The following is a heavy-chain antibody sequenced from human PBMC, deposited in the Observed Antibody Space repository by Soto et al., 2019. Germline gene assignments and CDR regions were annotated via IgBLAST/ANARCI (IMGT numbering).Heavy chain of an antibody. CDR2: IYPGDSDT. Sequence: GESLKISCKGSGYSFTNYWIGWVRQMPGQGLEWMGIIYPGDSDTRYSPSFQGQVTISADKSISTAYLQWSSLKASDTAMYYCARQETKMKHVDTANISYYYYGMDVWGQGTTVTVSS. V-gene: IGHV5-51*01. CDR1: GYSFTNYW. D-gene: IGHD5-18*01. J-gene: IGHJ6*02. CDR3: ARQETKMKHVDTANISYYYYGMDV.